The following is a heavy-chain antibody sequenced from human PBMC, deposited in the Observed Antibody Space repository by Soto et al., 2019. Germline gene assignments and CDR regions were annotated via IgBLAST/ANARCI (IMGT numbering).Heavy chain of an antibody. Sequence: GGSLRLSGAASGFTFSNAWMNWVRQAPGKGLEWVSVISGSGDSKYYADSVKGRFTISRDNSKNTLYLQMNSLRTEDTAVYYCARRGPGTYLDYWGQGTLVTVSS. CDR1: GFTFSNAW. CDR3: ARRGPGTYLDY. V-gene: IGHV3-23*01. CDR2: ISGSGDSK. J-gene: IGHJ4*02. D-gene: IGHD6-13*01.